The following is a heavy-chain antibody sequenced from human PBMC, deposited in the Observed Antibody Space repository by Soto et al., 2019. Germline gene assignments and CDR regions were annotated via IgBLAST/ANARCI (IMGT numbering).Heavy chain of an antibody. J-gene: IGHJ5*02. D-gene: IGHD6-19*01. V-gene: IGHV4-4*02. Sequence: QVQLQESGPGLVKPSGTLSLTCAVSGGSISSSNWWSWVRQPPGKGLEWIGEIYHSGSTNYNPSLKRPVNISVAKSKTPCSLKLSSVTAADTAVYYCARVPAVAINWFDPWGQGTLVTVSS. CDR3: ARVPAVAINWFDP. CDR2: IYHSGST. CDR1: GGSISSSNW.